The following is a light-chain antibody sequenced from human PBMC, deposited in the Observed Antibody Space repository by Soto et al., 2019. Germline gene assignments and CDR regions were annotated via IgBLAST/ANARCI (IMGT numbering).Light chain of an antibody. CDR3: QSVDSSDQGF. Sequence: NFMLTQPHSVSGSPGKTVTISCTGSGGSPASNYVQWYQQRPGRAPTTVIYEDNDRPSGVPNRFSGSVDISSNSAFLTISGLTTEDEADYYCQSVDSSDQGFFGGGTKVTVL. CDR2: EDN. CDR1: GGSPASNY. J-gene: IGLJ2*01. V-gene: IGLV6-57*02.